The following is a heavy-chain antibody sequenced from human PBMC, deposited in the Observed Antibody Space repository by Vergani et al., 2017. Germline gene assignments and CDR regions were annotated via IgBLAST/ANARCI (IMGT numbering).Heavy chain of an antibody. CDR2: ISYDGSNK. V-gene: IGHV3-30*18. CDR1: GFTFSSYG. Sequence: QVQLVESAGGVVQPGGSLRLSCAASGFTFSSYGMHWVRPAPGKGLEWVAVISYDGSNKYYADSVKGRFTISRDNSKNTLYLQMNSLRAEDTAVYYCAKDLRYSSSSKADAFDIWGQGTMVTVSS. CDR3: AKDLRYSSSSKADAFDI. J-gene: IGHJ3*02. D-gene: IGHD6-13*01.